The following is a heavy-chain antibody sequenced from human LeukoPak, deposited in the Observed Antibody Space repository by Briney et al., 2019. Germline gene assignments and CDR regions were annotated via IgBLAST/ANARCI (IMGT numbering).Heavy chain of an antibody. V-gene: IGHV1-2*02. J-gene: IGHJ4*02. CDR1: GYTFIGYY. Sequence: ASVKVSCKASGYTFIGYYMNWVRQAPGPGLEWMGWINTNSGGTKYALKFQGRVTMTRDTSISTVYMELSRLRSDDTAVYYCTRDRSYCSGNSCYGGFAFWGLGTLVTVSS. CDR3: TRDRSYCSGNSCYGGFAF. CDR2: INTNSGGT. D-gene: IGHD2-2*01.